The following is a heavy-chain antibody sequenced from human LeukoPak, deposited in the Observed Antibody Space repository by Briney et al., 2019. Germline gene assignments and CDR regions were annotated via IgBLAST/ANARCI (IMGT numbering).Heavy chain of an antibody. Sequence: GGSLRLSCEDSGFTFRSYEMNWVRQAPGKGLEWIAYLSSGSAFSYADSVKGRFTIARDNAKNSVYLEMNSLRADDTAVYYCARSARLMKGVVGVTALDDWGQGTLVTVSS. CDR2: LSSGSAF. J-gene: IGHJ4*02. CDR1: GFTFRSYE. D-gene: IGHD3-3*01. CDR3: ARSARLMKGVVGVTALDD. V-gene: IGHV3-48*03.